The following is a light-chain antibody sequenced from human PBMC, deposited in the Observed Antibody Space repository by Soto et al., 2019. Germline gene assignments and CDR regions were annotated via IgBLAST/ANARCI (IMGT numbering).Light chain of an antibody. V-gene: IGKV3-15*01. CDR1: QSVSSN. CDR2: AAS. CDR3: HQYNNWPWT. J-gene: IGKJ1*01. Sequence: ELVMTQSPATLSVSPGARATHSCRASQSVSSNLAWYQQKPGQAPRLLIYAASTRATGIPVRFSGSGSETEFTLTIRSLQSEEFALYYCHQYNNWPWTVGQGTKVDIK.